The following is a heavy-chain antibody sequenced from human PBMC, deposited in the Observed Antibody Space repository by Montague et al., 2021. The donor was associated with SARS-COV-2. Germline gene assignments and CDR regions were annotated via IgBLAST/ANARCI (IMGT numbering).Heavy chain of an antibody. CDR2: VFHSGKT. J-gene: IGHJ5*02. CDR1: GSWYSGSD. V-gene: IGHV4-34*01. Sequence: SETLSLTCSRFGSWYSGSDWTWIRQYPSNHRKWFAEVFHSGKTSYNPSLQSRLTMSVDTYKKQFSLRLSSVTAADTAVYFCAKGSHIYETRGLRTGRFDPWGQGTLVTVSS. CDR3: AKGSHIYETRGLRTGRFDP. D-gene: IGHD7-27*01.